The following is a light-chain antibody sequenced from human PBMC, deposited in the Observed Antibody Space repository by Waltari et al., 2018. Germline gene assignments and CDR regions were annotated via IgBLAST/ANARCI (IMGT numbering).Light chain of an antibody. CDR3: CSYAGSYTFV. CDR2: DVD. Sequence: QSALTQPRSVSGSPGQSVTISCTGSGSDVGGYIYVSWYHHHPGRAPKVVIYDVDKRPAGVPDRFSGSQSGKTASLTISGLQAEDEGDYYCCSYAGSYTFVFGSGTRVTVL. V-gene: IGLV2-11*01. CDR1: GSDVGGYIY. J-gene: IGLJ1*01.